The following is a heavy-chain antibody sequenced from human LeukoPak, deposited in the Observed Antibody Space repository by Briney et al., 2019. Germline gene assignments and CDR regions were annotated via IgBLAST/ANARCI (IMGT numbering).Heavy chain of an antibody. V-gene: IGHV4-39*07. J-gene: IGHJ5*02. D-gene: IGHD3-16*01. Sequence: PSETLSLTCTVSGGSINSVHYYWGWIRQPPGKGLEWIGSIYYSGSTYYNASLKSRVTISVDTSKNQFSLRLSSVTAADTALYYCARDHYYDGRGRFDPWGQGTLVTVSS. CDR2: IYYSGST. CDR3: ARDHYYDGRGRFDP. CDR1: GGSINSVHYY.